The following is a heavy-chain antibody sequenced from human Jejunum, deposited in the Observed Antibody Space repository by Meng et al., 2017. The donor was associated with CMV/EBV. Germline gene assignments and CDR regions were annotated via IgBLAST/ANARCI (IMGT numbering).Heavy chain of an antibody. D-gene: IGHD1-26*01. J-gene: IGHJ4*02. V-gene: IGHV3-30-3*01. CDR1: KFMFSAHS. CDR3: ARDLWEGFDY. Sequence: CAASKFMFSAHSMHWVRQAPGKGLEWVAIISYDGSSTSYADSVRGRFTISRDNSNNTLYLQMDSLRPEDTAVYYCARDLWEGFDYWGQGTLVTVSS. CDR2: ISYDGSST.